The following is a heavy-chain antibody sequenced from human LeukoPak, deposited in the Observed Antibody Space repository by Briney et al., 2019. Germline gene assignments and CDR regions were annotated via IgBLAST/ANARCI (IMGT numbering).Heavy chain of an antibody. CDR3: SRARRARQRDAFDI. Sequence: QPGGSLRLSCTASGFIFSDYEMSWFRQAPGKGLEWVGFIRGKAYGGTAEYAASVKGRFTISRDDSKSIAYLQMNSLKTEDTAVYYCSRARRARQRDAFDIWGQGTMVTVSS. V-gene: IGHV3-49*03. D-gene: IGHD1-1*01. CDR2: IRGKAYGGTA. CDR1: GFIFSDYE. J-gene: IGHJ3*02.